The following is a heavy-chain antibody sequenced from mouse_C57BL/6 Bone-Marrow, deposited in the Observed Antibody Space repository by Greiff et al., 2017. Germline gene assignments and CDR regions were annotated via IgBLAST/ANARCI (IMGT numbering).Heavy chain of an antibody. Sequence: LVESGAELVRPGASVTLSCKASGYTFTDYEMHWVKQTPVHGLEWIGAIDPETGGTAYNQKFKGKAILTADKSSSTAYMELRSLTSEDSAVYYCTREEGSSLSYAMDYWGQGTSVTVSS. CDR3: TREEGSSLSYAMDY. D-gene: IGHD1-1*01. V-gene: IGHV1-15*01. J-gene: IGHJ4*01. CDR1: GYTFTDYE. CDR2: IDPETGGT.